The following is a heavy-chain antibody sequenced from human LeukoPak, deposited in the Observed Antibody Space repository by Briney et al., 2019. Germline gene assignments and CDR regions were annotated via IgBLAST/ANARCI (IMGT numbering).Heavy chain of an antibody. D-gene: IGHD5-18*01. J-gene: IGHJ4*02. CDR1: GYTFTSYG. V-gene: IGHV1-18*01. CDR3: ARAAGGIRGYSYGTYFDY. Sequence: ASVKVSCKASGYTFTSYGISWVRQAPGQGLEWMGWISAYNGNTNYAQKLQGRVTMTTDTSTSTAYMELSRLRSDDTAVYYCARAAGGIRGYSYGTYFDYWGQGTLVTVSS. CDR2: ISAYNGNT.